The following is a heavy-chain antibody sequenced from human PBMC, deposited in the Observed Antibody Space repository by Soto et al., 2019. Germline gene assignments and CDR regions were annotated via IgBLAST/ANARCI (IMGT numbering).Heavy chain of an antibody. CDR3: VRDRDRRWFDP. V-gene: IGHV3-11*01. J-gene: IGHJ5*02. D-gene: IGHD3-10*01. CDR1: GFIFIDFY. Sequence: QLVESGGGLVKPGGPLRLSCEAYGFIFIDFYMAWIRQAPGKGLEWVSYISSDGASTYADSVKGRFTISRDNAKNSLYLQMNSLRVEDTAVYYCVRDRDRRWFDPWGQGPLVTVSS. CDR2: ISSDGAST.